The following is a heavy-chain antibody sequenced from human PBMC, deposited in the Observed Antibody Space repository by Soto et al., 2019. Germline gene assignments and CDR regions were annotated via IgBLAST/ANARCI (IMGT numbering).Heavy chain of an antibody. V-gene: IGHV3-30*18. Sequence: PGGSLRLSCAASEFIFSNYGMHWVRQAPGKGLEWVAVISYDGSNEYYADSVKGRFAISRDNSKNTLYLELNSLRAEDTALYYCAKATYHDILTGYRDLDHWGQGTLVTVSS. CDR2: ISYDGSNE. D-gene: IGHD3-9*01. CDR3: AKATYHDILTGYRDLDH. J-gene: IGHJ4*02. CDR1: EFIFSNYG.